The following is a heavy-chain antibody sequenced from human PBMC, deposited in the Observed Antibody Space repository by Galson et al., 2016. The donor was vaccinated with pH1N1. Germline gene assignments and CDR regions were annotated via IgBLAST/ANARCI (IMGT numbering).Heavy chain of an antibody. Sequence: SVKVSCKASGGTLSRHTISWVRQAPGQGLEWMGRILPIVGITNYAQKLQGRVTIIADRFTSTVSMELSGLTSGDTAVYYCATETGSSGMDVWDKGTTVTVSS. J-gene: IGHJ6*04. CDR2: ILPIVGIT. D-gene: IGHD3-10*01. V-gene: IGHV1-69*02. CDR3: ATETGSSGMDV. CDR1: GGTLSRHT.